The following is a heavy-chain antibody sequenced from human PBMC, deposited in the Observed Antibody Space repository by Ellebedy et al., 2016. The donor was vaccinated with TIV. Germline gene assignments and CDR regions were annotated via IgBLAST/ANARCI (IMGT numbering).Heavy chain of an antibody. CDR3: ARGPYYSDPSAPYAHY. J-gene: IGHJ4*02. CDR2: IHEDGSEI. D-gene: IGHD3-22*01. V-gene: IGHV3-7*04. CDR1: GFTFSGYW. Sequence: GESLKISCAASGFTFSGYWMSWFRQAPGKGLEWVANIHEDGSEIYYVDSVKGRFTISRDNTKNSLSLQMNSLRGEDTAVYYCARGPYYSDPSAPYAHYWGQGTLVTVSS.